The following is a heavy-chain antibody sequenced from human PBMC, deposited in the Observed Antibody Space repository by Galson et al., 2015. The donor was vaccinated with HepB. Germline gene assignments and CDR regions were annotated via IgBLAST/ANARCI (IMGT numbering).Heavy chain of an antibody. Sequence: SLRLSCAASGFTFSSYAMHWVRQAPGKGLEWVAFIWYDGSNENYADSVKGRFTMSRDNSKSTVDLHMNRLRAEDTAVYYCAKDQLWFGEGIQGSLYFDLWGQGTLVTVSS. D-gene: IGHD3-10*01. CDR1: GFTFSSYA. V-gene: IGHV3-30*02. J-gene: IGHJ4*02. CDR2: IWYDGSNE. CDR3: AKDQLWFGEGIQGSLYFDL.